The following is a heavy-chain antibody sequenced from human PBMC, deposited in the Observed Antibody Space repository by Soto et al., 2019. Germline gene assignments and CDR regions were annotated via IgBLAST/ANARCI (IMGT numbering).Heavy chain of an antibody. CDR1: GYTFSSYD. V-gene: IGHV1-8*01. CDR3: ARGRPGYYDFWSGYHYYYYYMEV. CDR2: MNPNSGNT. J-gene: IGHJ6*03. D-gene: IGHD3-3*01. Sequence: GASVKVSCKASGYTFSSYDINWVRQATGQGLEWMGWMNPNSGNTGYAQKFQGRVTMTRNTSISTAYMELSSLRSEDTAVYYCARGRPGYYDFWSGYHYYYYYMEVWGKGTTVTLSS.